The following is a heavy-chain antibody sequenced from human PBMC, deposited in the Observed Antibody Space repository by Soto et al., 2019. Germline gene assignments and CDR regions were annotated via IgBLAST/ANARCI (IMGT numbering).Heavy chain of an antibody. D-gene: IGHD3-10*01. V-gene: IGHV3-74*01. J-gene: IGHJ4*02. Sequence: EVQLVESGGGLVRPGGSLRLSCAASGFSFSSHWMHWVRQAPGKGLVWVSRIRDDGADSGYADSVRGRFTISRDNAKNMLYLQMNSLRAEDTAVYYCERDVILGSGSCSNWGQGTLVSVSS. CDR3: ERDVILGSGSCSN. CDR2: IRDDGADS. CDR1: GFSFSSHW.